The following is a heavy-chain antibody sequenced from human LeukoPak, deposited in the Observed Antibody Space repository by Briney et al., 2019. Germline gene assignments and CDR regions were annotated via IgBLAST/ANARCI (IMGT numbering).Heavy chain of an antibody. J-gene: IGHJ6*03. CDR1: GYTFTSYD. CDR2: MNPNSGNT. Sequence: ASVKVSCKASGYTFTSYDINWVRQATGQGLEWMGWMNPNSGNTGYAQKFQGRVTMTRNTSISTAYMELSSLRSEDTAVYYCARGPLSSSSTPYYYYMNVWGKGTTVTVSS. V-gene: IGHV1-8*01. CDR3: ARGPLSSSSTPYYYYMNV. D-gene: IGHD6-6*01.